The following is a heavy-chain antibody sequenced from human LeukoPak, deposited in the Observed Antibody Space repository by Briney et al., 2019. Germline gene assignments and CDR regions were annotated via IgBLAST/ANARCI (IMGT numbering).Heavy chain of an antibody. Sequence: GGSLRLSCAASGFTFSSFGMSWVRQAPGKGLEWVSAISSTGGTAYYADSVKGRFTISRDNSKNSLYLQMNSLRAEDTAVYYCAELGITMIGGVWGKGTTVTISS. J-gene: IGHJ6*04. CDR2: ISSTGGTA. CDR1: GFTFSSFG. CDR3: AELGITMIGGV. D-gene: IGHD3-10*02. V-gene: IGHV3-23*01.